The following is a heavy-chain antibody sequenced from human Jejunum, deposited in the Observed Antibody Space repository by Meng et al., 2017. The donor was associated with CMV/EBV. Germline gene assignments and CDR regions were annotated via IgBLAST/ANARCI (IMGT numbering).Heavy chain of an antibody. CDR3: ARGGSGSYFLRYFDY. V-gene: IGHV3-48*03. CDR2: IGQSDSTT. Sequence: FTVSSYEMSGVRQTPGKGLEWISYIGQSDSTTYYADSVKGRFTISRDNVKNSLYLLMESLRPEDTAVYYCARGGSGSYFLRYFDYFGQGARVTVSS. J-gene: IGHJ4*02. CDR1: FTVSSYE. D-gene: IGHD2/OR15-2a*01.